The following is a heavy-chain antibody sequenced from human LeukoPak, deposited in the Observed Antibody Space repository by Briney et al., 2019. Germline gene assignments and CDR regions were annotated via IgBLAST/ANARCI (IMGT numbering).Heavy chain of an antibody. D-gene: IGHD6-13*01. Sequence: ASVKVSCKCSGYTFKSYDFTWVRQAPGQGLEWMGWISTDTGNTNYAQSLQGRVTMTTDTSTTTAYMELRSLRSDDTAVYYCARGATYGSNSWTLRWDYFDSWGQGTLVTVSS. CDR2: ISTDTGNT. CDR3: ARGATYGSNSWTLRWDYFDS. CDR1: GYTFKSYD. V-gene: IGHV1-18*01. J-gene: IGHJ4*02.